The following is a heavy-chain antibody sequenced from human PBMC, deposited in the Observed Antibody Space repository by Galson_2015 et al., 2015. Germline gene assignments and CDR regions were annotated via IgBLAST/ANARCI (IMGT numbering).Heavy chain of an antibody. CDR2: IYSDGRT. CDR3: ARETPDYYYYYYMDV. CDR1: GFTVSSNY. V-gene: IGHV3-53*01. Sequence: SLRLSCAASGFTVSSNYMSWVRQAPGKGLEWVSVIYSDGRTYYADSVKGRFTISRDNSKNTVYLQMNSLRAGDTAVYYCARETPDYYYYYYMDVWGKGTTVTVSS. J-gene: IGHJ6*03.